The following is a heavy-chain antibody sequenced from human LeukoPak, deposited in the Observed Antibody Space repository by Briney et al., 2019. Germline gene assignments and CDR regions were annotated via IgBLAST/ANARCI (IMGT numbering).Heavy chain of an antibody. CDR2: INHSGST. J-gene: IGHJ4*02. CDR1: GGSFSGYY. Sequence: PSETLSLTCAVYGGSFSGYYWSWIRQPPGKGLEWIGEINHSGSTNYNPSLKSRVTISVDTSKNQFSLKLSSVTAADTAVYYCAISSITMVRGVTRAFFDYWGQGTLVTVSS. D-gene: IGHD3-10*01. CDR3: AISSITMVRGVTRAFFDY. V-gene: IGHV4-34*01.